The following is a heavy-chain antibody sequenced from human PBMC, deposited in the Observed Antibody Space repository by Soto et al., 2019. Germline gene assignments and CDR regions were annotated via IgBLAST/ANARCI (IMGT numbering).Heavy chain of an antibody. CDR3: ARGSRSGFDFDY. J-gene: IGHJ4*02. CDR2: IWYDGSNK. Sequence: QVQLVESGGGVVQPGRSLRLSCAASGFTFSSYGMHWVRQAPGKGLEWVAVIWYDGSNKYYADSVKGRFTISRDNPKNTLYLQMNSLRAEDTAVYYCARGSRSGFDFDYWGQGTLVTVSS. V-gene: IGHV3-33*01. D-gene: IGHD3-3*01. CDR1: GFTFSSYG.